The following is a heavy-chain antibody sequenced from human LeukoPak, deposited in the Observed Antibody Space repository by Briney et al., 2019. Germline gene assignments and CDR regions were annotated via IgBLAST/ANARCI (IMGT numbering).Heavy chain of an antibody. D-gene: IGHD2-2*01. V-gene: IGHV4-59*01. CDR1: GGSISSYY. J-gene: IGHJ4*02. CDR3: ARYYCSSSCLHFDY. Sequence: PSETLSLTCTVSGGSISSYYWSWIRQPAGKGLEWIGYIYYSGSTNYNPSLKSRVTISVDTSKNQFSLKLSSVTAADTAVYYCARYYCSSSCLHFDYWGQGTLVTVSS. CDR2: IYYSGST.